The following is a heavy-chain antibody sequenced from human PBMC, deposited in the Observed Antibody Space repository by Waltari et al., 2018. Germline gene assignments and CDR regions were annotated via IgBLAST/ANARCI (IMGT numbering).Heavy chain of an antibody. J-gene: IGHJ6*02. D-gene: IGHD2-15*01. CDR1: SSYW. CDR2: ITSEGSRT. CDR3: ATHRPGGLGMDV. Sequence: SSYWMHWVRQAPGKGRGWVSGITSEGSRTRYADSVKGRFTISRDNAKNTLFLQMSGLRDEDAAVYYCATHRPGGLGMDVWGQGTTVTVSS. V-gene: IGHV3-74*01.